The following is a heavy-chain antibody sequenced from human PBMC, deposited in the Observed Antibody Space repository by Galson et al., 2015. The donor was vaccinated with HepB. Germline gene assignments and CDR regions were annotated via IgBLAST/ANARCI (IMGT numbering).Heavy chain of an antibody. D-gene: IGHD3-10*01. J-gene: IGHJ4*02. Sequence: GESFSGYYGTWFRQPPGRRLEWIGEVGHSGSGNYSPSLKRRVAISVDMSRNQFSLTLASVTAADTAVYYCARGRARHPRSGLGYWGQGTLVIVSS. CDR1: GESFSGYY. CDR3: ARGRARHPRSGLGY. V-gene: IGHV4-34*01. CDR2: VGHSGSG.